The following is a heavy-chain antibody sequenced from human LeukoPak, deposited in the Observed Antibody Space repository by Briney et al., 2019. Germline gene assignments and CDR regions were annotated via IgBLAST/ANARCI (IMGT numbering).Heavy chain of an antibody. Sequence: GGSLRLSCAASGFTFNNSSMNWVRQAPGKGLEWVANIKQDGSEKNYVDSVKGRFTISRDNAKNSLSLRMNSLSAEDTAVYYCATGYSSGWYFYFQHWGQGSLVSVSS. V-gene: IGHV3-7*01. CDR3: ATGYSSGWYFYFQH. D-gene: IGHD6-19*01. CDR1: GFTFNNSS. J-gene: IGHJ1*01. CDR2: IKQDGSEK.